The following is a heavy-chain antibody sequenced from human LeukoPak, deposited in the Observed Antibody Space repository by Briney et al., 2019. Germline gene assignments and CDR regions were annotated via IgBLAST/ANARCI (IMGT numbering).Heavy chain of an antibody. D-gene: IGHD2-15*01. Sequence: ESGPTLVNPTQTLTLTCTFSGFSLSTSAVGVGWIRQPPGKALEWLALIFWDTDTRYIPSLKNRLTITKGTSKNQVVLTLTNVDPVDTATYYCAHASPCRGGSCSEFFQHWGQGTLVTVSS. V-gene: IGHV2-5*02. CDR2: IFWDTDT. CDR3: AHASPCRGGSCSEFFQH. CDR1: GFSLSTSAVG. J-gene: IGHJ1*01.